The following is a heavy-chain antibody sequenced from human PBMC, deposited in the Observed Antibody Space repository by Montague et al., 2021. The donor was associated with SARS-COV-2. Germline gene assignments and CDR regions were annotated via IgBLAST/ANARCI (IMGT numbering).Heavy chain of an antibody. CDR1: GGSISSSSYY. D-gene: IGHD3-16*01. CDR2: VFYSGTA. CDR3: ARQAQYNELLFRCYAHFDH. V-gene: IGHV4-39*01. Sequence: SETLSLTCSVSGGSISSSSYYRSWIRQSPGKGLEWIGSVFYSGTAYYNPSLKSRVTITADTSVNQFSLKLNSVTAADTAVYYCARQAQYNELLFRCYAHFDHWGQGTLVTVSA. J-gene: IGHJ4*02.